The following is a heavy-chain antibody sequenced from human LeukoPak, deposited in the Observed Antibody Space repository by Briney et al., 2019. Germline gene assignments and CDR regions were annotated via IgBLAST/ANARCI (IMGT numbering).Heavy chain of an antibody. J-gene: IGHJ3*02. Sequence: GESLKISCKGSGYSLTSYWIGWVRQMPGKGLEWMGIIYPGDSDTRYSPSFQGQVTISADKSISTAYPQWSSLKASDTAVYYCASYSYRVSDAFDIWGQGTMVTVSS. V-gene: IGHV5-51*01. CDR2: IYPGDSDT. CDR3: ASYSYRVSDAFDI. CDR1: GYSLTSYW. D-gene: IGHD5-18*01.